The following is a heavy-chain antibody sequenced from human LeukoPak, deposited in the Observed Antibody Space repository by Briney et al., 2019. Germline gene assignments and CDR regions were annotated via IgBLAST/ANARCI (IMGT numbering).Heavy chain of an antibody. J-gene: IGHJ3*02. Sequence: PGGSLRLSCAASGFTFSSYAMSWVRQAPGKGLEWVSAISGSGGSTYYADSVKGRFTISRDNSKNTLYLQMNSLRAEDTAVHYCAKVYYYGSGSYYNDAFDIWGQGTMVTVSS. D-gene: IGHD3-10*01. CDR2: ISGSGGST. V-gene: IGHV3-23*01. CDR1: GFTFSSYA. CDR3: AKVYYYGSGSYYNDAFDI.